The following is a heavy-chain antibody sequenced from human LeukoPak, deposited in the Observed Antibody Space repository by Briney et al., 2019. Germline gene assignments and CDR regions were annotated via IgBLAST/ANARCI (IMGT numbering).Heavy chain of an antibody. V-gene: IGHV3-33*01. CDR2: IWYDGSNK. D-gene: IGHD6-13*01. J-gene: IGHJ4*02. CDR1: GLTFSSYG. Sequence: GRSLRLSCAASGLTFSSYGMHWVRQAPGKGLEWVAVIWYDGSNKYYADSVKGRFTISRDNSKNTLYLQMNSLRAEDTAVYYCAREYSNNIRGVFDYWGQGTLVTVSS. CDR3: AREYSNNIRGVFDY.